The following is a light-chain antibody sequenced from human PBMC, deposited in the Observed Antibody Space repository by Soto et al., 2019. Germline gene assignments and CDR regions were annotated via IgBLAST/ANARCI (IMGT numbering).Light chain of an antibody. CDR1: SIDVGAYNY. J-gene: IGLJ2*01. Sequence: QSALTQPPSASGSPGQSVTISCTGTSIDVGAYNYVSWYQQHPGKAPKFMIYEVSKRPSGVPDRFSGSKSGNTASLTVSVLQAEDEADYYCSSYAGSNNVVFGGGTKLTVL. CDR3: SSYAGSNNVV. V-gene: IGLV2-8*01. CDR2: EVS.